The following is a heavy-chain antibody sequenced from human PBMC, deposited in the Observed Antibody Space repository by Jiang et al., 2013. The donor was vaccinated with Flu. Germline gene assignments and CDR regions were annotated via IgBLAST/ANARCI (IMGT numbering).Heavy chain of an antibody. CDR2: IYTSGST. V-gene: IGHV4-4*07. Sequence: GPGLVKPSETLSLTCTVSGGSISSYYWSWIRQPAGKGLEWIGRIYTSGSTNYNPSLKSRVTMSVDTSKNQFSLKLSSVTAADTAVYYCARISPGSYYDSSGYYFFDYWAREPWSPSPQ. CDR1: GGSISSYY. CDR3: ARISPGSYYDSSGYYFFDY. J-gene: IGHJ4*02. D-gene: IGHD3-22*01.